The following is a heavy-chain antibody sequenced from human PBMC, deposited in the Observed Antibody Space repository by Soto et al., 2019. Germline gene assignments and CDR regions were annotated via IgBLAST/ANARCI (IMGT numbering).Heavy chain of an antibody. J-gene: IGHJ6*02. CDR1: GYTFTIYD. Sequence: QVQLVQSGAEVKKPGASVKVSCKASGYTFTIYDINWVRQATGQGLEWMGWMNPNSGNTGYAQKFQGRVTMTRNTYIGKDYMELSSLRSEDTAVYYCDRAREYYYGMDVWCQGTTVTVSS. V-gene: IGHV1-8*01. CDR3: DRAREYYYGMDV. CDR2: MNPNSGNT.